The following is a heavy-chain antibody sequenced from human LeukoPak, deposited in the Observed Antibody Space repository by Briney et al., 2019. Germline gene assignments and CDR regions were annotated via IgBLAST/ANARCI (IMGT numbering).Heavy chain of an antibody. J-gene: IGHJ4*02. CDR3: ARVQNEWQLLPGFDY. CDR2: INTDGSST. V-gene: IGHV3-74*01. Sequence: GGPLRLSCVASGFTFSSYWMHWVRQDPRKGLVWVSRINTDGSSTAYADSVKGRFTISRDNAKNTVYLQMNSLRAEDAAVYYCARVQNEWQLLPGFDYWGQGTLATVSS. CDR1: GFTFSSYW. D-gene: IGHD1-26*01.